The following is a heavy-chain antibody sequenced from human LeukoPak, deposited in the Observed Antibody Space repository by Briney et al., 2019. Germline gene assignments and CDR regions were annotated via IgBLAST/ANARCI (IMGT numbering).Heavy chain of an antibody. D-gene: IGHD6-13*01. CDR3: ARDGGSSWYFDY. V-gene: IGHV3-11*04. CDR2: ISSSGNTT. Sequence: PGGSLRLSCAASGFTFSDYYMSWIPQAPGKGLECVSYISSSGNTTYHADSVRGRFTISRDNAKNSLYLQMSSLRAEYTAVYYCARDGGSSWYFDYWGQGTLVTVSS. CDR1: GFTFSDYY. J-gene: IGHJ4*02.